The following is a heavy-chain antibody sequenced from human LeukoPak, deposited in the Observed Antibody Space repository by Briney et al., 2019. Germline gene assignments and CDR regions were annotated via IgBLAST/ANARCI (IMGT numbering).Heavy chain of an antibody. CDR3: ARDPNSAL. CDR1: GGSVSSYY. CDR2: IYTSGST. J-gene: IGHJ4*02. V-gene: IGHV4-4*07. Sequence: SETLSLTCTVSGGSVSSYYWSWIRQPAGKGLEWIGRIYTSGSTNYNYNPSLKSRVTMSVDTSKNQFSLKLSSVTAADTAVYYCARDPNSALWGQGTLVTVSS. D-gene: IGHD2-21*01.